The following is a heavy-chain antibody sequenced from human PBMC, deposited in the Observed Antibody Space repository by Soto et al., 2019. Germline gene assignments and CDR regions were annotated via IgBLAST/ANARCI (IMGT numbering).Heavy chain of an antibody. V-gene: IGHV1-2*02. CDR2: IGPDSGAA. CDR3: GRGRSGQIVVLY. J-gene: IGHJ6*04. CDR1: GYTFTGHY. D-gene: IGHD1-26*01. Sequence: ASVKVSCKASGYTFTGHYIHWVRQAPEQGPEWMGEIGPDSGAARDAPRFQGRVTMTRDMSITTVYMELNNLRPDDTAVYYCGRGRSGQIVVLYWGKVTTVTVST.